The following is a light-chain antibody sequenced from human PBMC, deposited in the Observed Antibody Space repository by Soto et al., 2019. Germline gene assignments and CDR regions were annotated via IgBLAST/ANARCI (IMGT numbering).Light chain of an antibody. Sequence: QSALTQPPSVSGSPGQSVAISCTGTSSDVGGYNRVSWHQQPPGKAPKLLIYDVSNRPSGGSTRFSGSKSGNTASLTISGLQAEDEADYYCTSYASSSAYVFGPGTKVTVL. V-gene: IGLV2-18*02. CDR1: SSDVGGYNR. CDR2: DVS. J-gene: IGLJ1*01. CDR3: TSYASSSAYV.